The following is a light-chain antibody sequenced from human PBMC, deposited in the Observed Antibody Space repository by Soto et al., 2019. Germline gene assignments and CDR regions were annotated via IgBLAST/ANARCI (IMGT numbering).Light chain of an antibody. J-gene: IGKJ2*01. V-gene: IGKV3-20*01. CDR2: DAS. CDR3: QQYDTSHT. CDR1: QSVSSGY. Sequence: IVLRRSRGTLSLSPGERANLSCGASQSVSSGYLASYQLKPVQAPRLLIYDASTRATGIPDRFSGSGSGTDFTLTVSRLEPEDFAVYYCQQYDTSHTFGQGTKVDI.